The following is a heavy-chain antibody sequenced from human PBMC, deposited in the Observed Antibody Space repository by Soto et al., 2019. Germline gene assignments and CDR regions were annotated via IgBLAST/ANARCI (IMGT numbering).Heavy chain of an antibody. CDR2: IYYSGST. D-gene: IGHD5-18*01. Sequence: QVQLQESGPGLVKPSETLSLTCTVSGGSISSYYWSWIRQSPGKGLEWIGYIYYSGSTKYNPSLKSRTTISVDTSKNRFSLKLSSVTAADTAVYYCARGRGDTAMAWYYWGQGTLVTVSS. J-gene: IGHJ4*02. CDR1: GGSISSYY. V-gene: IGHV4-59*01. CDR3: ARGRGDTAMAWYY.